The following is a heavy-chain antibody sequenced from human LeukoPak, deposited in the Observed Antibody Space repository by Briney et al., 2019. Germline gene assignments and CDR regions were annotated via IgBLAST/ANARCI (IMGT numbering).Heavy chain of an antibody. Sequence: SETLSLTCTVSGGSISSSSYYWGWIRQPPGKGLEWIGSIYYSGSTYYNPSLKSRVTISVDTSKNQFSLKLSSVTAADTAVYYCASDYGDYNHALDIWGQGTMVTVSS. CDR2: IYYSGST. CDR3: ASDYGDYNHALDI. J-gene: IGHJ3*02. V-gene: IGHV4-39*07. CDR1: GGSISSSSYY. D-gene: IGHD4-17*01.